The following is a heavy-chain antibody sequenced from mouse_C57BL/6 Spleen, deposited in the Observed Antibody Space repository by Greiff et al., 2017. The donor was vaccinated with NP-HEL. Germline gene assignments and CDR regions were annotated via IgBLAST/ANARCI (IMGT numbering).Heavy chain of an antibody. Sequence: EVQLQESGPGLVKPSQSLSLTCSVTGYSIPSGYYWNWIRQFPGNKLEWMGYISYDGSNNYNPSLKNRISITRDTSKNQFFLKLNSVTTEDTATYYCARGYGNYVGAMDYWGQGTSVTVSS. CDR2: ISYDGSN. CDR1: GYSIPSGYY. J-gene: IGHJ4*01. D-gene: IGHD2-10*02. CDR3: ARGYGNYVGAMDY. V-gene: IGHV3-6*01.